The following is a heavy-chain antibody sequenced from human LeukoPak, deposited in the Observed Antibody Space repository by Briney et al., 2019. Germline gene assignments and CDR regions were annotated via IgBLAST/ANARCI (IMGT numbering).Heavy chain of an antibody. CDR1: GGSISSGGYS. CDR3: ARAGGMMVLDY. D-gene: IGHD3-16*01. Sequence: KPSETLSLTCAVSGGSISSGGYSWSCIRQPPGKGLEWIGYIYHSGSTYYNPSLKSRVTISVDRSKNQFSLKLSSVTAADTAVYYCARAGGMMVLDYWGQGTLVTVSS. V-gene: IGHV4-30-2*01. J-gene: IGHJ4*02. CDR2: IYHSGST.